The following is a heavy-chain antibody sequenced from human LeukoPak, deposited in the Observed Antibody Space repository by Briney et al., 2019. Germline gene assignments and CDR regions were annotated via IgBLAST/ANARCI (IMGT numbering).Heavy chain of an antibody. J-gene: IGHJ3*02. CDR2: ITASGGST. D-gene: IGHD1-20*01. CDR3: ARDNWNDVEGAFDI. CDR1: GFTFRNYG. V-gene: IGHV3-23*01. Sequence: GGSLRLFCAASGFTFRNYGMNWVRQAPGKGLEWVSGITASGGSTFHADSVKGRFTMSRDNSKNTLYLQMNSLRAEDTAIYYCARDNWNDVEGAFDIWGQGTMVTVSS.